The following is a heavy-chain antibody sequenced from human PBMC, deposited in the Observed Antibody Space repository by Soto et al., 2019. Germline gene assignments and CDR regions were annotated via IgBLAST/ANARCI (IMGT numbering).Heavy chain of an antibody. CDR1: GYIFNNNW. J-gene: IGHJ4*02. Sequence: SLKISCKGSGYIFNNNWIACVRQLPGKGLAWMGSIYPGDSETPYSPSSQCQVTITANKSIRTAFLQWSNLQASDTAMSFCARRARKPVMDFGGFWGRRSLVA. CDR3: ARRARKPVMDFGGF. CDR2: IYPGDSET. D-gene: IGHD2-21*01. V-gene: IGHV5-51*01.